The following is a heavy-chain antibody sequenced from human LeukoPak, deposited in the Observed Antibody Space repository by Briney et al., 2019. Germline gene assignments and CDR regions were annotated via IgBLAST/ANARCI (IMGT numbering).Heavy chain of an antibody. CDR3: AKQWLVPHLYFQH. J-gene: IGHJ1*01. CDR2: ISGSGGST. D-gene: IGHD6-19*01. V-gene: IGHV3-23*01. CDR1: GFTFSSYA. Sequence: PGGSLRLSCAASGFTFSSYAMSWVRQAPGKGLEWVSAISGSGGSTYYADSVKGRFTISRDNSKNTLYLQMNSLRAEDTPVYYCAKQWLVPHLYFQHWGQGTLVTVSS.